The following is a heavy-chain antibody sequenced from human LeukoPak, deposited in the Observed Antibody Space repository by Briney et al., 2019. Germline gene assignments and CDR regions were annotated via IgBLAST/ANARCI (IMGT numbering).Heavy chain of an antibody. J-gene: IGHJ4*02. V-gene: IGHV5-51*01. CDR3: ARLYYYDSSGYFGHLDY. Sequence: GESLKISCKGSGYSFTSYWIGWVRQMPGKGLEWMGIIYPGDSDTRYSPPFQGQVTISADKSISTAYLQWSSLKASDTAMYYCARLYYYDSSGYFGHLDYWGQGTLVTVSS. CDR2: IYPGDSDT. D-gene: IGHD3-22*01. CDR1: GYSFTSYW.